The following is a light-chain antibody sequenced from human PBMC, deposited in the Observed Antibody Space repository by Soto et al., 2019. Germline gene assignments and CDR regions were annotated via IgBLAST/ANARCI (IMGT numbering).Light chain of an antibody. V-gene: IGKV3-11*01. CDR2: DAS. Sequence: EIVLTQSPATLSLSPGETATLSCRASQSVSSYLAWYQQKPGQTPRLLIYDASNRATGIPARFSGSGSGTDFTLTISRLEPEDCAVYYCQQRSTWSFGQGTRLDIK. J-gene: IGKJ5*01. CDR3: QQRSTWS. CDR1: QSVSSY.